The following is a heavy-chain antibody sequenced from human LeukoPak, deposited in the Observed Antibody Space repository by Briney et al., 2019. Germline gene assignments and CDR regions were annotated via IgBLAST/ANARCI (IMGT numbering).Heavy chain of an antibody. V-gene: IGHV3-30*04. J-gene: IGHJ4*02. D-gene: IGHD3-10*01. CDR1: GFTFSSYA. Sequence: GGSLRLSCAASGFTFSSYAMHWVRQAPGQGLEWVAVIGYDGSNEYYADSVKGRFTLSRDNSKNILYLQMNSLTVEHTAIYYCASDGAYWGQVTLVAVSS. CDR2: IGYDGSNE. CDR3: ASDGAY.